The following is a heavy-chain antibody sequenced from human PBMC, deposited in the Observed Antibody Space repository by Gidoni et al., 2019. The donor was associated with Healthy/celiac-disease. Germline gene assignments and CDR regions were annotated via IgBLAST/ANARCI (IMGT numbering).Heavy chain of an antibody. J-gene: IGHJ2*01. CDR2: IGTAGDT. CDR3: ARLRVTRTESSRYWYFDL. CDR1: GFTFSSSD. D-gene: IGHD2-2*01. V-gene: IGHV3-13*01. Sequence: EVQLVGSGGGLVQPGGSLRLSCAASGFTFSSSDMHWVRQATGKGLEWVSAIGTAGDTYYPGSVKGRFTISRENAKNSLYLQMNSLRAGDTAVYYCARLRVTRTESSRYWYFDLWGRGTLVTVSS.